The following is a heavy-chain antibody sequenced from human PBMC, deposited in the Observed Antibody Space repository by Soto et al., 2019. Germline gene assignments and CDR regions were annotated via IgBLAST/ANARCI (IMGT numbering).Heavy chain of an antibody. CDR3: ARDPRLRGYSYGLFDY. J-gene: IGHJ4*02. D-gene: IGHD5-18*01. CDR2: ISAYNGNT. V-gene: IGHV1-18*04. Sequence: ASVKVSCKASGYTFTSYGISWVRQAPGQGLEWMGWISAYNGNTNYAQKLQGRVTMTTDTSTSTAYMELRSLRSDDTAVYYCARDPRLRGYSYGLFDYWGQGXLVTVYS. CDR1: GYTFTSYG.